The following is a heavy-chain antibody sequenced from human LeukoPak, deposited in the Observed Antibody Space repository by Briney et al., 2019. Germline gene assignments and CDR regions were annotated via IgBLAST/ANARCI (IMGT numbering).Heavy chain of an antibody. CDR3: ASQRIYNSGTLI. CDR2: IYHSGST. D-gene: IGHD1-1*01. J-gene: IGHJ3*02. CDR1: GYSISSGYY. Sequence: SETLSLTCTVSGYSISSGYYWGWIRQPPGKGLEWIGSIYHSGSTYYNPSLKSRVTISVDTSKNQFSLKLSSVTAADTAVYYCASQRIYNSGTLIWGQGTMVTVSS. V-gene: IGHV4-38-2*02.